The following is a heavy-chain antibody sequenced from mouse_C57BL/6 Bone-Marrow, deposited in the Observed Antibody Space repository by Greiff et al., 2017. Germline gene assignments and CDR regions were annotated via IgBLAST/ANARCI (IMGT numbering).Heavy chain of an antibody. CDR3: ARDDGSYSWFAY. V-gene: IGHV1-64*01. CDR1: GYTFTSYW. D-gene: IGHD1-1*01. Sequence: QVQLQQPGAELVKPGASVKLSCKASGYTFTSYWMHWVKQRPGQGLEWIGMIHPNSGSTNYNEKFKSKATLTVDKSSSTAYMQLSSLTSEDSAVYYCARDDGSYSWFAYWGQGTLVTVSA. J-gene: IGHJ3*01. CDR2: IHPNSGST.